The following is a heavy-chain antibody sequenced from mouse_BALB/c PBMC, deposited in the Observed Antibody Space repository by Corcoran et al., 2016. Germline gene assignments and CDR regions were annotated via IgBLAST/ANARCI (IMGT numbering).Heavy chain of an antibody. Sequence: QVQLQQSGAELAKPGASVKMSCKASGYTFTSYWMHWVKQRPGQGLEWIGYINPSTGYTEYNQKFKDKATLTADKSSSTAYMQLSSLTSEDSAVYYCARSDYRYDYWGQGTTLTVSS. CDR1: GYTFTSYW. CDR3: ARSDYRYDY. V-gene: IGHV1-7*01. J-gene: IGHJ2*01. CDR2: INPSTGYT. D-gene: IGHD2-14*01.